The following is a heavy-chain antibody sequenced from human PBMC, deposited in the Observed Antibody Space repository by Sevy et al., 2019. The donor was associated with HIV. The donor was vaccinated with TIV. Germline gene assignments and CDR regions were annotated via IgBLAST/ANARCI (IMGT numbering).Heavy chain of an antibody. CDR3: AKEEMGATGTFDY. CDR1: GFTFDDYA. V-gene: IGHV3-9*01. D-gene: IGHD1-26*01. CDR2: ISWNSGSI. Sequence: GGSLRLSCAASGFTFDDYAMHWVRQAPGKGLEWVSGISWNSGSIGYADSVKGRFTISSDNAKNSLYLQMNSLRAEDTALYYCAKEEMGATGTFDYWGQGTLVTVSS. J-gene: IGHJ4*02.